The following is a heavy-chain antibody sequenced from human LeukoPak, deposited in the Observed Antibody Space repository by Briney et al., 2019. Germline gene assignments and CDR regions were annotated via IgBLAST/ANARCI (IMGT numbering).Heavy chain of an antibody. D-gene: IGHD3-10*01. CDR1: GFTFSSYT. CDR2: ISGSGYST. Sequence: GGSLRLSCAASGFTFSSYTMSWVRQAPGKGLEWVSAISGSGYSTHYADSVKGRYTISRDNSKNTLYLQMNSLRAEDTAVYYCAKSEPYYYGSGSAFDYWGQGTLVTVSS. V-gene: IGHV3-23*01. J-gene: IGHJ4*02. CDR3: AKSEPYYYGSGSAFDY.